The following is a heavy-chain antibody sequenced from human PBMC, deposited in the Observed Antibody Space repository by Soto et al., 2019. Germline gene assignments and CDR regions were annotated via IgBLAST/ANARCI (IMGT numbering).Heavy chain of an antibody. V-gene: IGHV3-21*01. CDR1: GFTFSSYS. CDR2: ISSSSSYI. CDR3: ARDIIGELGTFDY. J-gene: IGHJ4*02. Sequence: EVQLVESGGGLVKPGGSLRLSCAASGFTFSSYSMNWVRQAPGKGLEGVSSISSSSSYINYEDSVKGRFTISRDNAKNSLYLQMNSLRAEDTAVYYCARDIIGELGTFDYWGQGTLVTVSS. D-gene: IGHD1-26*01.